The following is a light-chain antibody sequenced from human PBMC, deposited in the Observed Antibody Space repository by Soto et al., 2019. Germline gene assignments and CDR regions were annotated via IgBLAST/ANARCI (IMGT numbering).Light chain of an antibody. CDR1: SSDVGAYNY. Sequence: LTQPPSASGSPGQSVTISCTGTSSDVGAYNYVSWYQQLPGKAPKLIIYEVSKRPSGVPDRFSGSKSGNTASLTVSGLQAEDEADYYCTSYTGTYSFFYVFGTGTKVTVL. J-gene: IGLJ1*01. CDR2: EVS. V-gene: IGLV2-8*01. CDR3: TSYTGTYSFFYV.